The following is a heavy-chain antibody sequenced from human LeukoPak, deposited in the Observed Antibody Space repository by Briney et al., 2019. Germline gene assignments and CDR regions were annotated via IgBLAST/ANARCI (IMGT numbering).Heavy chain of an antibody. J-gene: IGHJ6*03. Sequence: GRSLRLSCAGSGFRFSSYDMHWVRQAPGRGLEWVTDISYDGSNKYYADSVKGRFTISRDNSKNTLYLQMNSLRAEDTAVYYCARDSIRQQYYYMDVWGKGTTVTVSS. V-gene: IGHV3-30*04. CDR1: GFRFSSYD. CDR2: ISYDGSNK. D-gene: IGHD2-21*01. CDR3: ARDSIRQQYYYMDV.